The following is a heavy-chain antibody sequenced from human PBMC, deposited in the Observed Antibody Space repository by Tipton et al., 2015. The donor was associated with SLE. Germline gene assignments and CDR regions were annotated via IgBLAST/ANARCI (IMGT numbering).Heavy chain of an antibody. CDR1: GYSISSGYY. CDR3: ARGARIKIRDWFDP. CDR2: IYHSGST. V-gene: IGHV4-38-2*02. D-gene: IGHD3-9*01. Sequence: TLSLTCTVSGYSISSGYYWGWIRQPPGKGLEWIGSIYHSGSTYYNPSLKSRVTISVDTSKNQFSRKLSAVTAADTAVYYCARGARIKIRDWFDPWGQGTLVTVSS. J-gene: IGHJ5*02.